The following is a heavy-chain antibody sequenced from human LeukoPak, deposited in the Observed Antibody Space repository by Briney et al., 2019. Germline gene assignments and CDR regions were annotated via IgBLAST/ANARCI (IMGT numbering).Heavy chain of an antibody. V-gene: IGHV4-34*01. CDR3: ARASVTMVRGRRRYFDY. D-gene: IGHD3-10*01. CDR2: INHSGST. Sequence: SETLSLTCAVYGGSFSGYYWSWIRQPPGKGLEWIGEINHSGSTNYYPSLKSRVTISVDTSKNQFSLKLSSVTAADTAVYYCARASVTMVRGRRRYFDYWGQGTLVTVSS. CDR1: GGSFSGYY. J-gene: IGHJ4*02.